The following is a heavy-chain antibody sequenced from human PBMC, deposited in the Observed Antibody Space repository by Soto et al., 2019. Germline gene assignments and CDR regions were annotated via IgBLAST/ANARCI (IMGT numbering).Heavy chain of an antibody. CDR2: ITPMFETA. CDR3: ARCRLGVNDFDY. V-gene: IGHV1-69*12. CDR1: GGSFSTYV. J-gene: IGHJ4*02. D-gene: IGHD3-10*01. Sequence: QVQLVQSGAQVKKPGSSVRVSCKASGGSFSTYVNTWVRQAPGQGLEWMGGITPMFETASYAQKFQGRVTLSADESTTTAYMELSNLTSTDTAVYYCARCRLGVNDFDYWGQGTLVTVSS.